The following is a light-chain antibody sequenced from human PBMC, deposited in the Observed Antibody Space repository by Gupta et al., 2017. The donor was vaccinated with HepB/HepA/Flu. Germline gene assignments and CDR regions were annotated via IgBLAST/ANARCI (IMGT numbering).Light chain of an antibody. CDR1: QSVSIY. V-gene: IGKV3-11*01. Sequence: EIVLTQSPATLSLSPGERATLSCRASQSVSIYLDWFQQKPGQAPKLIIYDASKRATGVPGRFSGSGYGTDFTLTSGRREHEDFAVYYRQRRNTQVTFGGGTKVEIK. CDR2: DAS. CDR3: QRRNTQVT. J-gene: IGKJ4*01.